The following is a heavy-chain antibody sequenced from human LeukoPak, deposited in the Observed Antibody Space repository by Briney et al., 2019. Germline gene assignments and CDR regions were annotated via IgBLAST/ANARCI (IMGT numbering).Heavy chain of an antibody. Sequence: SETLSLTCSVSGDSISMHYWSWIRQPPGKGLEWIAYVYVTGTTNYNPSLKTRATISMDTSKNQLSLTLTSVTAADTAVYHCARVGSGGAWFDFWGQGTLVSVSS. D-gene: IGHD6-19*01. J-gene: IGHJ4*02. CDR3: ARVGSGGAWFDF. CDR2: VYVTGTT. CDR1: GDSISMHY. V-gene: IGHV4-59*11.